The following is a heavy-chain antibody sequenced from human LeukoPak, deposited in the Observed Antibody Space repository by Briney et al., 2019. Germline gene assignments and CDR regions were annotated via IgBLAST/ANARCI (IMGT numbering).Heavy chain of an antibody. CDR1: GGSFSGYS. CDR2: INHSGST. CDR3: ARTGNTVTIDY. J-gene: IGHJ4*02. Sequence: WGTLCLSCAVYGGSFSGYSWSWVRGPPGKGLEWIGGINHSGSTNYHPSLKSPLPIPVDTSKNQFSLKLSSVTAADTAVYQCARTGNTVTIDYWGQGTLVTLPS. V-gene: IGHV4-34*01. D-gene: IGHD4-11*01.